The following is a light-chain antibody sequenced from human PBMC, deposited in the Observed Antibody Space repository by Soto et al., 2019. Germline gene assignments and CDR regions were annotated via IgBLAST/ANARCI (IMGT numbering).Light chain of an antibody. V-gene: IGKV1-9*01. CDR3: QQLNSYA. J-gene: IGKJ3*01. CDR1: QVISTY. Sequence: IPLTQSPSSLSASVGDRVIITCRASQVISTYLAWYQQKPGKAPELLIYSASTLQSGVPSRFTGSGSGTDFTLTISTLQPEDFATYYCQQLNSYAFGPGTKVDIK. CDR2: SAS.